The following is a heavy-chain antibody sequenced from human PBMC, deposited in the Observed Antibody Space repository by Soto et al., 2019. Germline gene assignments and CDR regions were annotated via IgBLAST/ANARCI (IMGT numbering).Heavy chain of an antibody. J-gene: IGHJ4*02. CDR2: INAGNGNT. CDR1: GYTFTSYA. D-gene: IGHD3-22*01. V-gene: IGHV1-3*01. CDR3: ARAAYYYDSSGYYLGYD. Sequence: ASVKVSCKASGYTFTSYAMHWVRQAPGQRLEWMGWINAGNGNTKYSQKFQGRVTITRDTSASTAYMELSSLRSEDTAVYYCARAAYYYDSSGYYLGYDWGQGSLVPVSS.